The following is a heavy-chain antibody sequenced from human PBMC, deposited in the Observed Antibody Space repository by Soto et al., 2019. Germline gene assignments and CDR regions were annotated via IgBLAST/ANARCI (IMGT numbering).Heavy chain of an antibody. V-gene: IGHV3-74*01. CDR2: INSDGSST. CDR1: GFTFSSYW. J-gene: IGHJ5*02. CDR3: ARDVQVDFWSGSNWFGP. Sequence: GGSLRLSCAASGFTFSSYWMHWVRQAPGKGLVWVSRINSDGSSTSYADSVKGRFTISRDNAKNTLYLQMNSLRAEDTAVYYCARDVQVDFWSGSNWFGPWGQGTLVTVSS. D-gene: IGHD3-3*01.